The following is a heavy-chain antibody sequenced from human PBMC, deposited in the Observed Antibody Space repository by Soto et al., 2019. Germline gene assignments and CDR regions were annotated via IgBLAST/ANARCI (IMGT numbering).Heavy chain of an antibody. CDR2: IWYDGSSK. D-gene: IGHD2-21*01. J-gene: IGHJ6*02. V-gene: IGHV3-33*01. Sequence: GWSLRLSCAVSGFTFSNYGMHWARQDPGKALEWVAVIWYDGSSKYYADSVKGRFTISRDNSKNTMYLQMDSLRAEDTAVFYCARVDPGRSLFYYYRVVNVWGQGPTVTVSS. CDR3: ARVDPGRSLFYYYRVVNV. CDR1: GFTFSNYG.